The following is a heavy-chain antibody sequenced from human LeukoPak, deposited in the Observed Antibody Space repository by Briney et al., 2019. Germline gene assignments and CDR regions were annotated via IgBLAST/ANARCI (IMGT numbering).Heavy chain of an antibody. CDR2: IYPGHSNT. V-gene: IGHV5-51*01. D-gene: IGHD6-13*01. CDR3: ARRYSTDSIDS. J-gene: IGHJ4*02. CDR1: GYSFTDYW. Sequence: GESLKISCKGSGYSFTDYWIGWVRQMPGKGLEWMGIIYPGHSNTRYSQSFQGQVTISADKSISTAYLQWSSLKASDTAMYYCARRYSTDSIDSWGQGTLVTVSS.